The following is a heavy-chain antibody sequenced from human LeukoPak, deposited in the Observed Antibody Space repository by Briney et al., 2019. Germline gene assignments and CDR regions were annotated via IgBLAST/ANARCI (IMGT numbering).Heavy chain of an antibody. J-gene: IGHJ6*03. CDR2: INPSDGST. CDR1: GYTFTSYY. V-gene: IGHV1-46*01. CDR3: ARNQGVDDFWSGYYGDYYYYMDV. D-gene: IGHD3-3*01. Sequence: ASVKVSCKASGYTFTSYYMHWVRQAPGQGLEWMGIINPSDGSTSYAQKFQGRVTMTRDMSTSTVYMELSSLRSEDTAVYYCARNQGVDDFWSGYYGDYYYYMDVWGKGTTVTVSS.